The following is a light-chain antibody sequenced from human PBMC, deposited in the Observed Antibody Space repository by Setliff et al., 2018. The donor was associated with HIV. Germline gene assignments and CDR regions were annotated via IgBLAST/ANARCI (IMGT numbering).Light chain of an antibody. CDR2: DVT. J-gene: IGLJ2*01. CDR3: CSYAGSYTPVI. CDR1: SSDVGSYNY. Sequence: QSVLTQPRSVSGSPGQSVTISCTGTSSDVGSYNYVSWYQQHPGKAPKLMIYDVTKRPSGVPDRFSGSKSGNTASLTISGLQAEDEADYYCCSYAGSYTPVIFGGGTQLTV. V-gene: IGLV2-11*01.